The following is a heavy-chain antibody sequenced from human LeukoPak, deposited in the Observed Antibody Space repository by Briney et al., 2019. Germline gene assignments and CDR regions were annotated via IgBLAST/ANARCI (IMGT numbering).Heavy chain of an antibody. CDR2: IKSRNRGETV. CDR1: GFTFSDAW. J-gene: IGHJ4*02. Sequence: GGSLRLSCSASGFTFSDAWMNWVRLAPGKGLEWVGRIKSRNRGETVDYAAPVKGRFTISRDDSKTTVYLQMNSLKTEDTAIYYCTTDGSTTLSNTFDYWGQGTLVAVSS. D-gene: IGHD1-26*01. V-gene: IGHV3-15*01. CDR3: TTDGSTTLSNTFDY.